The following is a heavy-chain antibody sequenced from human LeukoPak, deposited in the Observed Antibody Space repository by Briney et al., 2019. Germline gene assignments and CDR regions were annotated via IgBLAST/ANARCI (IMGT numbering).Heavy chain of an antibody. Sequence: QTGGSLRLSCAASGFTFSSYGMHWVRQAPGKGLEWVAFIRNDGSNKYYADSVTGRFTVSRDNSKNTLYLQMNSLRPEDTAVYYCAKDLRSGWAFEYWGQGALVTVSS. D-gene: IGHD6-19*01. J-gene: IGHJ4*02. V-gene: IGHV3-30*02. CDR3: AKDLRSGWAFEY. CDR2: IRNDGSNK. CDR1: GFTFSSYG.